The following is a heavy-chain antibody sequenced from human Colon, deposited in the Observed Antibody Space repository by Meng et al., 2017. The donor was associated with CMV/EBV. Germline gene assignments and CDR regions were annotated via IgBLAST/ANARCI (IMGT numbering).Heavy chain of an antibody. D-gene: IGHD3-10*01. J-gene: IGHJ4*02. CDR2: IYYTGNT. CDR1: GGSVSGGSYY. V-gene: IGHV4-61*01. CDR3: ASQRGSGSGTFDY. Sequence: GSLRLSCNVSGGSVSGGSYYWSWIRQPPGKGLEWIGFIYYTGNTNYNPSLKSRVTISVDTSKNQFSLKLSAVTTADTAIYFCASQRGSGSGTFDYWGQGTLVTVS.